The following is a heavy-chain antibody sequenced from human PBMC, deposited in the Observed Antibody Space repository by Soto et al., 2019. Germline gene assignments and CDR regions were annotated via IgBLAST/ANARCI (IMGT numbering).Heavy chain of an antibody. V-gene: IGHV3-30*18. CDR3: AKASYTYYIRKTDYDGLEV. Sequence: VGSLRLSCASSVFPFSTYGMHCVRHSPGKWLEGVAVIAYDGSRKYYADSVQGRFTISRDNSKNTLYLQMNSLRAEDTAVYYCAKASYTYYIRKTDYDGLEVWGQGTTVIVS. CDR2: IAYDGSRK. J-gene: IGHJ6*01. D-gene: IGHD4-4*01. CDR1: VFPFSTYG.